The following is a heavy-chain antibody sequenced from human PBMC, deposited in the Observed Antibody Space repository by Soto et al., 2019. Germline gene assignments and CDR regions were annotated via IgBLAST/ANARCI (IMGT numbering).Heavy chain of an antibody. V-gene: IGHV4-31*03. J-gene: IGHJ4*02. CDR1: GGSISSGGYY. D-gene: IGHD3-10*01. Sequence: SETLSLTCTVSGGSISSGGYYWSWIRQHPGKGLEWIGYIYYSGSTYYNPSLKSRVTISVDTSKNQFSLKLSSVTAADTAVYYCARGPLWFGTNPKLDYWGQGTLVTVSS. CDR3: ARGPLWFGTNPKLDY. CDR2: IYYSGST.